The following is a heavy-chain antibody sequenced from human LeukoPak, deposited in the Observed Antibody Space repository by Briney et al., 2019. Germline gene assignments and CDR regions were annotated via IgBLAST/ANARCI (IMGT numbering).Heavy chain of an antibody. CDR2: IWYDGSNK. CDR3: ARDLCSGGSCSFDY. V-gene: IGHV3-33*01. D-gene: IGHD2-15*01. Sequence: AGGSLRLSCAASGFTFSSYGMHWVRQAPGKGLEWVAVIWYDGSNKYYANSVKGRFTISRDNSKNTLYLQMNSLRAEDTAVYYCARDLCSGGSCSFDYWGQGTLVTVSS. CDR1: GFTFSSYG. J-gene: IGHJ4*02.